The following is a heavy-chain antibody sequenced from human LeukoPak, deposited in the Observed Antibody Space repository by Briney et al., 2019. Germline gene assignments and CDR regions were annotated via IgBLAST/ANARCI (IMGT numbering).Heavy chain of an antibody. Sequence: GGSLRLSCAASGFTFSTYWMSWVRQVPGKGLEWVANIKQDGSEKYYVGSVKGRFTISRDNAKNSLYLQMNSLRGEDTALYYCARDKVAGSMAGSNFDYRGQGTLVTVSS. V-gene: IGHV3-7*01. CDR1: GFTFSTYW. J-gene: IGHJ4*02. D-gene: IGHD6-19*01. CDR2: IKQDGSEK. CDR3: ARDKVAGSMAGSNFDY.